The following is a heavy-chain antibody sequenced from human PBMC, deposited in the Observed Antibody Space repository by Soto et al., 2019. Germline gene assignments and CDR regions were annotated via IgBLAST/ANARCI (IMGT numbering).Heavy chain of an antibody. CDR3: ARGSLGGYYGAFDV. Sequence: SETLSLTCTVSGGSISSYYWSWIRQPPGKGLEWIGYIYYSGSTNYNPSLKSRVAISIDTSTIQFSLKLSSVTAADTAVYYCARGSLGGYYGAFDVWGQGTAVTVSS. D-gene: IGHD3-10*01. J-gene: IGHJ3*01. V-gene: IGHV4-59*12. CDR2: IYYSGST. CDR1: GGSISSYY.